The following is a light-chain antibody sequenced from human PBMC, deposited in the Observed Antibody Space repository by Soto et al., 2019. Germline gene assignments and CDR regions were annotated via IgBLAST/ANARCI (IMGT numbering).Light chain of an antibody. V-gene: IGKV3-20*01. Sequence: EIVLTQSPGTLSLSPGERATLSCRASQSISSAYLAWYQQKPGQAPRLLIHGASSRATGVPDRLSGSGSGTDFTLTISRLEPEDFAVYYCQQYDTSPPMLTFGGGTKV. J-gene: IGKJ4*01. CDR1: QSISSAY. CDR3: QQYDTSPPMLT. CDR2: GAS.